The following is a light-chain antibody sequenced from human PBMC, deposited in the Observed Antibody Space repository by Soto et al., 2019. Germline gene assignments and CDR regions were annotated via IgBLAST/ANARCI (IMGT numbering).Light chain of an antibody. J-gene: IGKJ5*01. CDR1: QSVSSSY. CDR2: GAS. Sequence: IVLTQSPVTLSSSPGERATLSCRASQSVSSSYLAWYQQKPGQAPRLLIYGASSRATGIPDRFSGSGSGTDFTLTISSLEPEDFAVYYCQQRSNWPITFGQGTRLEI. V-gene: IGKV3D-20*02. CDR3: QQRSNWPIT.